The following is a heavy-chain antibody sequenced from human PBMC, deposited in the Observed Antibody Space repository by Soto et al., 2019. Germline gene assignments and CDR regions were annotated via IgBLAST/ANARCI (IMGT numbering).Heavy chain of an antibody. CDR1: GFTVSSNY. J-gene: IGHJ4*02. D-gene: IGHD6-13*01. V-gene: IGHV3-66*01. CDR3: ARGYSSSWCLNY. Sequence: EVQLVESGGGLVQPGGSLRLSCAASGFTVSSNYMSWVRQAPGKGLEWVSVIYSGGSTYYADSVKGRFTISRDNSKNTPYLQMNSLRAEETAVYYCARGYSSSWCLNYWGQGTLVTVSS. CDR2: IYSGGST.